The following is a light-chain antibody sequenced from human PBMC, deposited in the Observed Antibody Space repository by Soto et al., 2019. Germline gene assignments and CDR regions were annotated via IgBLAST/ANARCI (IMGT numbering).Light chain of an antibody. V-gene: IGKV3-15*01. CDR2: GAS. J-gene: IGKJ1*01. CDR1: QSVSSN. CDR3: QQYNNWPWT. Sequence: EIVMTQSPATLSVSPGERATLSCRASQSVSSNLAWYQQKPGQAPRLLIYGASTRATGIPARFSGSGSVTEFTLTISSLQSEDFAVYYGQQYNNWPWTFGQGTKVEIK.